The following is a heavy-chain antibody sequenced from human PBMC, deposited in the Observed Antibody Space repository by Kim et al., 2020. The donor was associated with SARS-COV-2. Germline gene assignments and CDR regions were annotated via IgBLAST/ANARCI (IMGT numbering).Heavy chain of an antibody. CDR3: AKDRGMVDGFTEYYYGMDV. CDR1: GFTFSSYG. Sequence: GGSLRLSCAASGFTFSSYGMHWVRQAPGKGLEWVAVIWYDGSNKYYADSVKGRFTISRDNSKNTLYLQMNSLRAEDTAVYYCAKDRGMVDGFTEYYYGMDVWGQGTTVTVSS. D-gene: IGHD3-10*01. CDR2: IWYDGSNK. J-gene: IGHJ6*02. V-gene: IGHV3-33*06.